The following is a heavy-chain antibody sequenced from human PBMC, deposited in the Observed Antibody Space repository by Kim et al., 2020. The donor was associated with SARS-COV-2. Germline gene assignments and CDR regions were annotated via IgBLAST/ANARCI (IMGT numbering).Heavy chain of an antibody. CDR3: TRNPGTNLACWDAFDV. V-gene: IGHV3-73*01. J-gene: IGHJ3*01. Sequence: SVKGRFTISREDAENTVYLQMNSLKTEDTAVYYCTRNPGTNLACWDAFDVWGQGTMVTVSS. D-gene: IGHD1-1*01.